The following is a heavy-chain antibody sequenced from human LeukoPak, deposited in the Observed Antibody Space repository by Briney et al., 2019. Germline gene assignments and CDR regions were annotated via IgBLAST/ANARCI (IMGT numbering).Heavy chain of an antibody. Sequence: ASVKVSCKASGYTFTSYGISWVRQAPGQGLEWMGWISAYNGNTNYAQKLQSRVTMTTDTSTSTAYMELRSLRSDDTAVYYCARGSGYDSFDAFDIWGQGTMVTVSS. D-gene: IGHD5-12*01. V-gene: IGHV1-18*01. CDR1: GYTFTSYG. CDR3: ARGSGYDSFDAFDI. J-gene: IGHJ3*02. CDR2: ISAYNGNT.